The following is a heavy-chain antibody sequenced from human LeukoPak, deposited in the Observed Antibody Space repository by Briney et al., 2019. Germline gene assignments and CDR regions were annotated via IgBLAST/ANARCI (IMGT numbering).Heavy chain of an antibody. CDR3: ARDPQLDTAITVDY. V-gene: IGHV1-2*02. J-gene: IGHJ4*02. D-gene: IGHD5-18*01. CDR2: INPNSGGT. Sequence: ASVKVSCKASGYTFTGYYMHWVRQAPGQGLEWMGWINPNSGGTNYAQKFQGRVTMTRDTSISTAYMELSRLRSDDTAVYYCARDPQLDTAITVDYWGQGTLVTVSS. CDR1: GYTFTGYY.